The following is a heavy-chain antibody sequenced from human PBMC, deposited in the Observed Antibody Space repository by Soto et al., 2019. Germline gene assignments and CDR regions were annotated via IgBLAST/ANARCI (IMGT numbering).Heavy chain of an antibody. J-gene: IGHJ4*02. CDR2: IYSGGST. CDR3: ARNYYDSGGGFDY. D-gene: IGHD3-22*01. Sequence: EVQLVESGGGLIQPGGSLRLSCAASGFTVSSNYMSWVRQAPGKGLEWVSVIYSGGSTYDADSVKGRFTISRDNSKNTLYLQMNSLRAEDTAVYYCARNYYDSGGGFDYWGQGTLVTVSS. CDR1: GFTVSSNY. V-gene: IGHV3-53*01.